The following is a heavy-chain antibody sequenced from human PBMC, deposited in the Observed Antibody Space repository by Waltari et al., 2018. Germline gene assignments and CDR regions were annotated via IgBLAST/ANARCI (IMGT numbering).Heavy chain of an antibody. CDR3: AKDSDFWSGYLDY. CDR2: ISGSGGST. V-gene: IGHV3-23*01. D-gene: IGHD3-3*01. CDR1: GFTFSSYA. Sequence: EVQLLESGGGLVQPGGSLRLSCAASGFTFSSYAMSWVRQAPGKGLEWVSAISGSGGSTYYADSVKGRFTISRDKSKNTLYLQMNSLRAEDTAVYYCAKDSDFWSGYLDYWGQGTLVTVSS. J-gene: IGHJ4*02.